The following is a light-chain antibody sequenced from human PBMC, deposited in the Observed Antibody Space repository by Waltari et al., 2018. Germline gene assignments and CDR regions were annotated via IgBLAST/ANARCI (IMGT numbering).Light chain of an antibody. CDR1: QSVDTY. V-gene: IGKV3-20*01. J-gene: IGKJ1*01. CDR2: GAS. Sequence: EIVLTQSPGTLSLSPGERATLSCRASQSVDTYLAWYQQTPGQAPRLLIYGASNRAAGIPDRFSGSGSGTDFSLTISRLEPEDFAVYYCQKYERLPATFGQGTKVEIK. CDR3: QKYERLPAT.